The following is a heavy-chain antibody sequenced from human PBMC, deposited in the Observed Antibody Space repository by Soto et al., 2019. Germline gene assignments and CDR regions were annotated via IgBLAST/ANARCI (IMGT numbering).Heavy chain of an antibody. V-gene: IGHV1-3*01. CDR1: GYTFTSYA. CDR3: ARVLQENYYFWSGPYLSDAFAI. Sequence: QVQLVQSGAEVKTPGASVKVSCKASGYTFTSYAMHWVRQAPGQRLEWMGWINAGNGNTKYSQKFQGRVTITRDTSARTAYIELSSLRSEDTAVYYCARVLQENYYFWSGPYLSDAFAIWGHGTMVTVSS. D-gene: IGHD3-3*01. J-gene: IGHJ3*02. CDR2: INAGNGNT.